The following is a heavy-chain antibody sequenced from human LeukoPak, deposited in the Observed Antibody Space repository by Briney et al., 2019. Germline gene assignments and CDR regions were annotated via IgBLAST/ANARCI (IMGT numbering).Heavy chain of an antibody. CDR1: GFTFSSYS. CDR3: ARDQGYYYDSSGYALDY. Sequence: GGSLLLSCAASGFTFSSYSMNWVRPAPGKGLEWVSSISSSSSYIYYAASVKGRFTISRDNAKNSLYLQMNSLRAEDTAVYYCARDQGYYYDSSGYALDYWGQGTLVTVSS. V-gene: IGHV3-21*01. J-gene: IGHJ4*02. CDR2: ISSSSSYI. D-gene: IGHD3-22*01.